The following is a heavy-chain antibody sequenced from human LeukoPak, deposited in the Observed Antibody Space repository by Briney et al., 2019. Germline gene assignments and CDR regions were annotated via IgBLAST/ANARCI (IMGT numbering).Heavy chain of an antibody. V-gene: IGHV3-11*04. CDR3: AREQQQLVYLDAFDI. J-gene: IGHJ3*02. D-gene: IGHD6-13*01. Sequence: SGGSLRLSCAASGFTFSDYYMSWIRQAPGKGLEWISYISSTSFTIYYADSVKGRFTISRDNAKNSLYLQMNSLRAEDTAVYYCAREQQQLVYLDAFDIWGQGTMVTVSS. CDR1: GFTFSDYY. CDR2: ISSTSFTI.